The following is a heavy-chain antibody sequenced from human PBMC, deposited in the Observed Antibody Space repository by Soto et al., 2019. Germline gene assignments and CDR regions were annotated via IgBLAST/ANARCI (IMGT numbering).Heavy chain of an antibody. J-gene: IGHJ3*02. CDR1: SGSISSSNW. CDR2: IYLSGST. D-gene: IGHD2-15*01. V-gene: IGHV4-4*02. Sequence: QVQLQESGPGLVKPSGTLSLTCAVSSGSISSSNWWRWVRQPPGKGLVWIWEIYLSGSTNYNPSLKSRFTISVDKSKNHFSLKLRPVNAADTAVYYCARSILGYCSGGSCYPPGAFDIWGQGTMVTVSS. CDR3: ARSILGYCSGGSCYPPGAFDI.